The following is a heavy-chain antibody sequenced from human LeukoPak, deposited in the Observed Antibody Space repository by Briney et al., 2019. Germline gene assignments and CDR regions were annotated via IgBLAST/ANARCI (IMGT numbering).Heavy chain of an antibody. J-gene: IGHJ4*02. V-gene: IGHV3-21*01. Sequence: GGSLRLSCAASGFTFSSCGFNWVRQAPGKGLEWVSSIGPTGTDRYYAGSVRGRFTISRDNAKNSMYLQMDSLRDEDTAVYYCATEAIGRHYDYWGQGTLLTVSS. CDR2: IGPTGTDR. CDR1: GFTFSSCG. CDR3: ATEAIGRHYDY.